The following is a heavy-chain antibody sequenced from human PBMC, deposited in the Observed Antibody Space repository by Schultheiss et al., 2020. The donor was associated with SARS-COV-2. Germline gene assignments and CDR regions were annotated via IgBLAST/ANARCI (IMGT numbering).Heavy chain of an antibody. CDR2: ISGVVSGDGSTT. V-gene: IGHV3-23*01. CDR1: GFTFSNYA. Sequence: GGSLRLSCAASGFTFSNYAVSWVRQAAGKGLEWVSVISGVVSGDGSTTNYADSVKGRFTISRDNSKNMLYLQMNSLRAEDTSIYYCAKDLQLSASKRRYYYGMDAWGQGITGTVSS. J-gene: IGHJ6*02. D-gene: IGHD1-1*01. CDR3: AKDLQLSASKRRYYYGMDA.